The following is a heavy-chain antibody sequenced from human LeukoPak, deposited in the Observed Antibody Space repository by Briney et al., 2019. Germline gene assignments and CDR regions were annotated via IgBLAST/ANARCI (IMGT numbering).Heavy chain of an antibody. CDR2: INDSGGYT. J-gene: IGHJ4*02. D-gene: IGHD3-22*01. Sequence: GGSLRLSCAASGFTFSSYAMSWVRQAPGKGLEWVSTINDSGGYTYYADSVKGRFTVSRDNSKNTLYLQMNSLRAEDTAVYYCASHYDTSGYHYFDFRGQGTLVTVSS. V-gene: IGHV3-23*01. CDR1: GFTFSSYA. CDR3: ASHYDTSGYHYFDF.